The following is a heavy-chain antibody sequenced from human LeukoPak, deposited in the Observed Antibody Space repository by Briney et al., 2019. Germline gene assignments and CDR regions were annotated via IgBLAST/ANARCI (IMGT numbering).Heavy chain of an antibody. J-gene: IGHJ2*01. D-gene: IGHD4-23*01. CDR1: GFTVSSRY. V-gene: IGHV3-53*01. CDR2: LRKVGTT. Sequence: GGSLRLSCATSGFTVSSRYMSWIRQAPGKGLEWVAVLRKVGTTFYTDSVKGRFTISRDTSKNTLNLQMNSLRAEDTAVYYCAKGQTTVGRDFDLWGRGTLVTVSS. CDR3: AKGQTTVGRDFDL.